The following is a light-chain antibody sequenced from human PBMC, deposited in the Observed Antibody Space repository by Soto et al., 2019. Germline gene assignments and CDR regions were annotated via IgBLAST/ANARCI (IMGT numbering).Light chain of an antibody. CDR1: SSDIGSYNY. V-gene: IGLV2-14*01. Sequence: QSVLTQPASVSGSPGQSITISCTGTSSDIGSYNYVSWYQQHPGKAPKLMTYDVSNRPSGASDRFSGSKSGNTASLTISGIQAEDEADYYCCSYTSTRTYVFGSGTKLTVL. CDR2: DVS. J-gene: IGLJ1*01. CDR3: CSYTSTRTYV.